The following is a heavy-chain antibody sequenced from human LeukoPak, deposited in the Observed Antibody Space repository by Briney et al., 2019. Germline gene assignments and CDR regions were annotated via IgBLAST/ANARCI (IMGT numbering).Heavy chain of an antibody. J-gene: IGHJ4*02. Sequence: GGSLRLSCAASGFTFINYAMSGVRQAPGKGLEWVSAIIGSGGSTYYADSVKGGLTLSRENSKTTLYLQMTSLRPEETAVYSCPKDKSWTDFALGFAYWGQGTLVTVSS. CDR1: GFTFINYA. D-gene: IGHD3-3*01. CDR2: IIGSGGST. V-gene: IGHV3-23*01. CDR3: PKDKSWTDFALGFAY.